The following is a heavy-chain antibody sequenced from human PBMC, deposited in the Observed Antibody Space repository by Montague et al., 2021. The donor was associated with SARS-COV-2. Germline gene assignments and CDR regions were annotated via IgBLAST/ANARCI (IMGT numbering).Heavy chain of an antibody. V-gene: IGHV4-4*02. CDR3: AGKVLTVPADY. Sequence: SETLSLTCAVSGVSITSTNWWSLFRQPPGKGLEWIGEISHGGIATYNPSLKSRATISMDRSRDLFSLKLSSVTAADTAIYYCAGKVLTVPADYWGQGTLVTVS. CDR1: GVSITSTNW. D-gene: IGHD4-11*01. J-gene: IGHJ4*02. CDR2: ISHGGIA.